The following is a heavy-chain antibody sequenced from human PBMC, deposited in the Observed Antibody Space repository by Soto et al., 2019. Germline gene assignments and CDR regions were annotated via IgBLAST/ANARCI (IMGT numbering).Heavy chain of an antibody. V-gene: IGHV1-24*01. CDR3: ATSRGYPFTLHFDY. CDR2: FDPEDGET. D-gene: IGHD3-16*02. CDR1: GYTLTELS. J-gene: IGHJ4*02. Sequence: ASVKVSCKVSGYTLTELSMHWVRQAPGKGLEWMGGFDPEDGETIYAQKFQGRVTMTEDTSTDTAYMELSSLRSEDTAVYYCATSRGYPFTLHFDYWGQGTLVTVSS.